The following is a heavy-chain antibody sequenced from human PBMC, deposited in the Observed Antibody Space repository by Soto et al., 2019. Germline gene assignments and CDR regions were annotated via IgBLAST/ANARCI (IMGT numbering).Heavy chain of an antibody. D-gene: IGHD3-10*01. CDR2: VKAETEGGTI. CDR1: GFTFANAW. J-gene: IGHJ3*02. CDR3: ATGDSGSGTYYDAFHI. Sequence: VGSLRLSCAASGFTFANAWMSWVRQAPGKGLEWVGRVKAETEGGTIEYGTSVKGRFIISRDDLEKTLYLQMHSLIAEDTAVYYCATGDSGSGTYYDAFHIWGQGTMVTVSS. V-gene: IGHV3-15*01.